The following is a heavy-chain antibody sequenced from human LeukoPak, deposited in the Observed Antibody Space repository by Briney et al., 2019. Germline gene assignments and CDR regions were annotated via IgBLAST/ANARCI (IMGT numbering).Heavy chain of an antibody. V-gene: IGHV4-38-2*02. CDR1: GYSISSGYF. CDR2: IYHSGST. Sequence: SETLSLTCAVSGYSISSGYFWGWIRQPPGKGLEWIGSIYHSGSTYYNPSLKSRVTISVDTSKNQFSLKLSSVTAADTAVYYCAREIYCSGGSCYGGYYYYYYMDVWGKGTTVTVSS. D-gene: IGHD2-15*01. CDR3: AREIYCSGGSCYGGYYYYYYMDV. J-gene: IGHJ6*03.